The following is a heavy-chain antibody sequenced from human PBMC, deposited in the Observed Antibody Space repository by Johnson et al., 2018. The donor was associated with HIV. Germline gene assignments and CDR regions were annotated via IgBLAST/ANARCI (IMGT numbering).Heavy chain of an antibody. J-gene: IGHJ3*02. CDR2: ISYDGSDK. CDR3: AKVAVATAAGGVALDI. D-gene: IGHD6-13*01. V-gene: IGHV3-30*18. CDR1: GFSVSSNY. Sequence: QVQLVESGGGLVQPGGSLRLSCAASGFSVSSNYMTWVRQAPGKGLEWVSVISYDGSDKDYADSVKGRFTISRDSSKNTPHLQMNSLRVEDTAVYYCAKVAVATAAGGVALDIWGPGTMVIVSS.